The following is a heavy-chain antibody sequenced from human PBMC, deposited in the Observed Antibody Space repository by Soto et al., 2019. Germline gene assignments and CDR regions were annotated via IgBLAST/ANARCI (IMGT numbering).Heavy chain of an antibody. CDR2: ISYDGSNK. V-gene: IGHV3-30*18. Sequence: QVQLVESGGGVVQPGRSLRLSCAASGFIFSGYGMHWVRQAPGKGLEWVAVISYDGSNKYHADSVKGRFTISRDNSKNTLYLQMNSLRAEDTAVYYCAKAPYSSGWYVVDYWGQGTLVTVSS. CDR3: AKAPYSSGWYVVDY. D-gene: IGHD6-19*01. CDR1: GFIFSGYG. J-gene: IGHJ4*02.